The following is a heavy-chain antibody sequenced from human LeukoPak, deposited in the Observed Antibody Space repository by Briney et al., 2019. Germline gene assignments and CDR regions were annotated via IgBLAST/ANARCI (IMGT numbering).Heavy chain of an antibody. CDR3: PADVTTSYSSTWYAKN. J-gene: IGHJ4*02. CDR2: FDPEDGKT. Sequence: ASVKVSCTVSGDTLTELSMHWVRQAPGKGLEWMGGFDPEDGKTMYAQKFQGRVTMTEDTSTDTAYMDLSGLRPEDTAVYYCPADVTTSYSSTWYAKNWGQGTLVTVSS. V-gene: IGHV1-24*01. CDR1: GDTLTELS. D-gene: IGHD6-13*01.